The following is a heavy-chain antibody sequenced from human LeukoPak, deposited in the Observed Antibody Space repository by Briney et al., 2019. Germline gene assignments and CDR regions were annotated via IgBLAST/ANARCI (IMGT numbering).Heavy chain of an antibody. Sequence: GSLRLSCAASGFTFSSYSMNWVRQAPGKGLEWVSYISSSSSTIYYADSVKGRFTISRDNAKNSLYLQMNSLRAEDTAVYYCARALRYYYDSSGYSVYDYWGQGTLVTVSS. CDR3: ARALRYYYDSSGYSVYDY. D-gene: IGHD3-22*01. CDR2: ISSSSSTI. J-gene: IGHJ4*02. CDR1: GFTFSSYS. V-gene: IGHV3-48*01.